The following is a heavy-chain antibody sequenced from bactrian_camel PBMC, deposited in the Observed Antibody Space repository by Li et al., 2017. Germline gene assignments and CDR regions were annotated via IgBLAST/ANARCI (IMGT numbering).Heavy chain of an antibody. CDR3: AAMYYCAKDLVPVFAY. D-gene: IGHD3*01. CDR2: IHTDNGGE. J-gene: IGHJ6*01. CDR1: GLTHQYC. Sequence: VQLVESGGGSVQTGGSSKLSCTVRTGLTHQYCMAWFRQVPGKEREGITAIHTDNGGEYYDESVRGRFTISQDKRKNTVYLQMNSLESKDTATYYCAAMYYCAKDLVPVFAYWGQGTQVTVS. V-gene: IGHV3S63*01.